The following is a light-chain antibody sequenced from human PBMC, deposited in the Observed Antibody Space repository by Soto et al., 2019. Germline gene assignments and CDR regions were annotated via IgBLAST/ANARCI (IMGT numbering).Light chain of an antibody. V-gene: IGKV3-15*01. CDR1: QSIGIN. Sequence: ELGLTQSPATLSVSPGERATLSCRASQSIGINLAWYQQKPGQAPRLLIYGASTRATGVAARFSGSGSGTEFTLTIGSLQSEDFAFYYFHPYNQWPVLGGGTKVEIK. J-gene: IGKJ4*01. CDR2: GAS. CDR3: HPYNQWPV.